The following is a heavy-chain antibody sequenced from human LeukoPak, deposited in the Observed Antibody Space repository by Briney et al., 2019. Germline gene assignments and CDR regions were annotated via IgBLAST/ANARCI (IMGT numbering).Heavy chain of an antibody. Sequence: PSETLSLTCAVYGGSFSGYYWSWIRQPPGKGLEWIGEINHSGSTNYNPSLKSRVTISVDTSKNQFSLKLSSVTAADTAVYYCARGRRYYYGSGRRKNWFDPWGQGTLVTVSS. J-gene: IGHJ5*02. CDR3: ARGRRYYYGSGRRKNWFDP. V-gene: IGHV4-34*01. CDR2: INHSGST. CDR1: GGSFSGYY. D-gene: IGHD3-10*01.